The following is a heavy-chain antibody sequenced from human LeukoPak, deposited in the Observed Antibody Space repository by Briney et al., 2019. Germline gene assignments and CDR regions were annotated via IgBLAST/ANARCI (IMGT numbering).Heavy chain of an antibody. CDR2: INHSGST. D-gene: IGHD3-22*01. J-gene: IGHJ4*02. CDR3: ARVGGYYYDSSGLDY. Sequence: SETLSLTCTVSGGSISSYYWSWIRQPPGKGLEWIGEINHSGSTNYNPSLKSRVAISVDTSKNQFSLRLSSVTAADTAVYYCARVGGYYYDSSGLDYWGQGTLVTVSS. CDR1: GGSISSYY. V-gene: IGHV4-34*01.